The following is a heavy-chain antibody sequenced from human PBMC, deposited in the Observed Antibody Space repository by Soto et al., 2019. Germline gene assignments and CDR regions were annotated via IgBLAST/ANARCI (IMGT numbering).Heavy chain of an antibody. Sequence: EVQLVESGGGLVKPGGSLRLSCAASGFTFSSYSMNWVRKAPGKGLEWVSSISSSSSYIYYADSVKGRFTISRDNAKNSLYLQMNSLRAEDTAVYYCARDRFEGYSPYYMDGWGKGTTVTVSS. V-gene: IGHV3-21*01. D-gene: IGHD6-13*01. CDR1: GFTFSSYS. J-gene: IGHJ6*03. CDR2: ISSSSSYI. CDR3: ARDRFEGYSPYYMDG.